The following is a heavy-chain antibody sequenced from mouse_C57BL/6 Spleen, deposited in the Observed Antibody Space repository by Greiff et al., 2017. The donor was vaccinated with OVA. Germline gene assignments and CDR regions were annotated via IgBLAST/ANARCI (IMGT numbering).Heavy chain of an antibody. CDR3: ARGDGSPFYAMDY. CDR1: GYTFTSYW. Sequence: QVQLQQPGAELVKPGASVKMSCKASGYTFTSYWITWVKHRPGQGLEWIGDIYPGSGSTNYNEKFKSKATLTVDTSSSTAYMQLSSLTSEDSAVYYCARGDGSPFYAMDYWGQGTSVTVSS. D-gene: IGHD2-3*01. J-gene: IGHJ4*01. V-gene: IGHV1-55*01. CDR2: IYPGSGST.